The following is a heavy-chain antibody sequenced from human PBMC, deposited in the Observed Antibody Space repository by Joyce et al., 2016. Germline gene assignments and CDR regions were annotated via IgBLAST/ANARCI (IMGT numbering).Heavy chain of an antibody. Sequence: QVHLQQWGAGLLKPSETLSLTCAVYGGSFSNYFWSWIRQPPGKGLEWIGEIDDRGRTKYNPSLKSRVIISIDTSKNQFSLKLSSVAAADTAVYYCVRPVYCSVTTCSGPFQIWGQGSLVAVSS. D-gene: IGHD2-15*01. CDR3: VRPVYCSVTTCSGPFQI. J-gene: IGHJ4*01. CDR2: IDDRGRT. V-gene: IGHV4-34*02. CDR1: GGSFSNYF.